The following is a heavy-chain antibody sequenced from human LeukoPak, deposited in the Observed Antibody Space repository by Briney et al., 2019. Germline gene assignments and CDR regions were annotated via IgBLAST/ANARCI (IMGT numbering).Heavy chain of an antibody. J-gene: IGHJ5*02. CDR2: INPNSGGT. CDR1: GYTFTGYY. CDR3: ARDIVLPAADRNWFDP. D-gene: IGHD2-2*01. V-gene: IGHV1-2*02. Sequence: ASVKVSCKASGYTFTGYYMHWVRQAPGQGLEWMGWINPNSGGTNYAQKFQGRVTMTRDTSISTAYMELSRLRSDDTAVYYCARDIVLPAADRNWFDPWGQGTLVTVSS.